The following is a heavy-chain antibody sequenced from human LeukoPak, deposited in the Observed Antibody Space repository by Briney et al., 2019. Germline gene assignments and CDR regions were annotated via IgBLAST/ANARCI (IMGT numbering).Heavy chain of an antibody. V-gene: IGHV3-23*01. CDR2: ISGSGGST. CDR1: GFTFSSYA. J-gene: IGHJ5*02. CDR3: ATDGAGFDT. Sequence: GGSLRLSCAASGFTFSSYAMSWVRQAPGKGLEWVSAISGSGGSTYYADSVKGRFTISGDNAKKSLYLEMNNLRAEDTAVYYCATDGAGFDTWGQGVLVTVSS.